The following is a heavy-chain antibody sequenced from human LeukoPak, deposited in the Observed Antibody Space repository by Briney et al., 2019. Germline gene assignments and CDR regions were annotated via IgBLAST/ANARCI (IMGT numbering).Heavy chain of an antibody. CDR3: AKPGEASNYYFNY. Sequence: GGSLRLSCSASGFTFSTYDMSWVRQAPGKGLEWVSTVRVNGRSTFYADSVKGRFTISRDNSKNTLYLQMNSLRAEDTALYYCAKPGEASNYYFNYWGQGALVTVSS. V-gene: IGHV3-23*01. D-gene: IGHD2-21*01. CDR2: VRVNGRST. CDR1: GFTFSTYD. J-gene: IGHJ4*02.